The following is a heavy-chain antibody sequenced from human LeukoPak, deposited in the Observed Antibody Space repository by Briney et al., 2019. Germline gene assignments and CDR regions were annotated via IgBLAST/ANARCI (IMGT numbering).Heavy chain of an antibody. Sequence: GGSLRLSCAASGFTFSSYSMNWVRQAPGKGLEWVSSISSDSNYIYYTDSVKGRFTISRDNARNSLYLQMNSLRAEDTAVYYCARDYKRFSDYWGQGTLVTVSS. J-gene: IGHJ4*02. D-gene: IGHD5-24*01. CDR1: GFTFSSYS. V-gene: IGHV3-21*01. CDR3: ARDYKRFSDY. CDR2: ISSDSNYI.